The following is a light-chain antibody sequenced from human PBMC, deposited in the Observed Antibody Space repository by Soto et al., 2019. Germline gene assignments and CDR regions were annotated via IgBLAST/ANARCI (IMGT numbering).Light chain of an antibody. V-gene: IGLV2-14*01. CDR2: EVT. CDR3: TSYTTSSTCV. J-gene: IGLJ3*02. Sequence: QSALTQPASVSGSPGQSITISCSGTSSDVGFYNYVSWFQQYPGKAPKLMIFEVTNRPSGVSDRFSGSKSDNTASLTISGLQADDEADYCCTSYTTSSTCVFGGGTKLTVL. CDR1: SSDVGFYNY.